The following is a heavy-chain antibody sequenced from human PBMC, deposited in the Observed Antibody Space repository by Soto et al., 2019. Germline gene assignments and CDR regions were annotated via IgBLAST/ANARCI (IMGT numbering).Heavy chain of an antibody. CDR1: GGSISGYY. V-gene: IGHV4-59*08. J-gene: IGHJ6*02. Sequence: SETLSLTCTVSGGSISGYYWSWIRQPPGKGLEWIGYMYKTGSTVYNPSFKSRVTISVDTSKNQFSLKLSSVTAADTAVYYCARRSGYYLYGDYYYGMDVWGQGTTVTVSS. CDR2: MYKTGST. D-gene: IGHD3-3*01. CDR3: ARRSGYYLYGDYYYGMDV.